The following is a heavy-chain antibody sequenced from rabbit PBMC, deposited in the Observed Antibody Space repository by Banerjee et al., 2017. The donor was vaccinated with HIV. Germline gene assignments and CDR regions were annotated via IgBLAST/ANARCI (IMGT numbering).Heavy chain of an antibody. J-gene: IGHJ3*01. CDR3: ARTWAGSSLTRLDL. CDR1: GFSFSSSYY. CDR2: IDGGSSGTT. D-gene: IGHD4-2*01. V-gene: IGHV1S40*01. Sequence: QSLEESGGDLVKPEGSLTLTCTASGFSFSSSYYMCWVRQAPGKGLEWIACIDGGSSGTTYYASWAKGRFTISKTSSTTVTLQMTSLTAADTATYFCARTWAGSSLTRLDLRGPGTLVTDS.